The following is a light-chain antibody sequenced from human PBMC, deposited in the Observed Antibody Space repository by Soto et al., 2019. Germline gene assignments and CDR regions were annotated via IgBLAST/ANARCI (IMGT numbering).Light chain of an antibody. CDR1: QSVSSSY. CDR3: QQYGSSPPLT. Sequence: EIVLTQSPGTLSLSPGERATLSGRARQSVSSSYLAWYQQKPGQAPRLPIYGASSRATGIPDRFSGSGSGTDFTLTISRLEPADFAVYYCQQYGSSPPLTFGGGTKVDIK. V-gene: IGKV3-20*01. J-gene: IGKJ4*01. CDR2: GAS.